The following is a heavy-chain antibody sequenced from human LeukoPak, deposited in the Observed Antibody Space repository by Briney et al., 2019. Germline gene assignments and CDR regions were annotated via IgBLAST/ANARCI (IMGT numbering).Heavy chain of an antibody. CDR1: GYSISSGFY. J-gene: IGHJ4*02. V-gene: IGHV4-38-2*02. Sequence: SETLSLTCTVSGYSISSGFYWGWIRQPAGKGLECIGSIYHSGSTYYNPSLKSRVTISVDTSKNQFSLNLSSVTAADTAMYYCARAVGTSRNFFDYWGQGTLVTVSS. D-gene: IGHD4-23*01. CDR3: ARAVGTSRNFFDY. CDR2: IYHSGST.